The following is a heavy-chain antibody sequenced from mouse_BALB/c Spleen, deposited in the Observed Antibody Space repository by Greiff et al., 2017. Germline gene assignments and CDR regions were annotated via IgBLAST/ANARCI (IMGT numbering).Heavy chain of an antibody. V-gene: IGHV3-6*02. CDR1: GYSITSGYY. D-gene: IGHD3-3*01. Sequence: VQLKESGPGLVKPSQSLSLTCSVTGYSITSGYYWNWIRQFPGNKLEWMGYISYDGSNNYNPSLKNRISITRDTSKNQFFLKLNSVTTEDTATYYCARGGTLFAYWGQGTLVTVSA. J-gene: IGHJ3*01. CDR2: ISYDGSN. CDR3: ARGGTLFAY.